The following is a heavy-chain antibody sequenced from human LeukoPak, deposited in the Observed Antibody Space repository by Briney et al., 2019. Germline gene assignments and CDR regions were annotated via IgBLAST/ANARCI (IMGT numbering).Heavy chain of an antibody. CDR2: IYYSGST. CDR3: ARGVPGIAVAGPEYFQH. Sequence: PSETLSLTCTVSGYSISSGYYWGWIRQPPGQGLEWIGYIYYSGSTNYNPSLKSRVTISVDTSKNQFSLKLSSVTAADTAVYYCARGVPGIAVAGPEYFQHWGQGTLVTVSS. CDR1: GYSISSGYY. D-gene: IGHD6-19*01. J-gene: IGHJ1*01. V-gene: IGHV4-38-2*02.